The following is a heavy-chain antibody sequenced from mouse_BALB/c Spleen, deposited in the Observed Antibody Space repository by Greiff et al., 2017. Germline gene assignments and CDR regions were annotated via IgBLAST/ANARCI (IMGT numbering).Heavy chain of an antibody. CDR3: ARDRGDYYGSSPYWYFDV. J-gene: IGHJ1*01. V-gene: IGHV5-6-3*01. CDR1: GFTFSSYG. Sequence: EVKLMESGGGLVQPGGSLKLSCAASGFTFSSYGMSWVRQTPDKRLELVATINSNGGSTYYPDSVKGRFTISRDNAKNTLYLQMSSLKSEDTAMYYCARDRGDYYGSSPYWYFDVWGAGTTVTVSS. D-gene: IGHD1-1*01. CDR2: INSNGGST.